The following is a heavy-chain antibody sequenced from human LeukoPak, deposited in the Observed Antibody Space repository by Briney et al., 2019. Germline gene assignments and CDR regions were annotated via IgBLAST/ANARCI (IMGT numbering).Heavy chain of an antibody. J-gene: IGHJ1*01. D-gene: IGHD3-22*01. CDR2: ISAYNGNT. Sequence: ASVKGSCKASGYTFTSYGISWVRQAPGQGLEWMGWISAYNGNTNYAQKLQGRVTMTTDTSTSTAYMELRSLRSDDTAVYYCARESYYYDSSGYYYRYFQHWGQGTLVTVSS. CDR3: ARESYYYDSSGYYYRYFQH. V-gene: IGHV1-18*01. CDR1: GYTFTSYG.